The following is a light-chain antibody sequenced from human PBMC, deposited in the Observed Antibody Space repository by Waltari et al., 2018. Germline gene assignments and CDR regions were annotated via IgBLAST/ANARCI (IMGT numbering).Light chain of an antibody. J-gene: IGKJ4*01. V-gene: IGKV3-11*01. Sequence: EIVLTQSPATLSLSPGERATLSCRASQSVSSYLAWYRHKPGQAPRLLIYDASNRATGIPARFSGSGSGTDFTLTSSSLEPEDFAVYYCQQRSNWPLTFGGGTKVEIK. CDR1: QSVSSY. CDR2: DAS. CDR3: QQRSNWPLT.